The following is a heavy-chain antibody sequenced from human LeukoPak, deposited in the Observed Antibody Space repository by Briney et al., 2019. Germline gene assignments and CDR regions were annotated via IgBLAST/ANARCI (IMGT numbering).Heavy chain of an antibody. Sequence: GSLRLSCAASGFTFSSYYMNWVRQAPGKGLEWVASVSGGVGATYYSDSVRGRFTISRDNSKKTVSLQLNSLRAEDTAVYYCTKGGDFTNSWYYYGMDVWGQGTTVIVSS. CDR2: VSGGVGAT. D-gene: IGHD6-13*01. CDR3: TKGGDFTNSWYYYGMDV. J-gene: IGHJ6*02. CDR1: GFTFSSYY. V-gene: IGHV3-23*01.